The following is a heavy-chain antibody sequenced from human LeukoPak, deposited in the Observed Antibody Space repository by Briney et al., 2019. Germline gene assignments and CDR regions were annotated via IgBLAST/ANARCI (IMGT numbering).Heavy chain of an antibody. CDR1: GDSISRGDYS. CDR2: MYHGGTT. J-gene: IGHJ4*02. CDR3: ARAPGYYGSGIPYFDY. D-gene: IGHD3-10*01. V-gene: IGHV4-30-2*01. Sequence: PSETLSLTCAVSGDSISRGDYSRSWIRQPPGKGLEWIGYMYHGGTTSYNPSLNTRVTISVDRSKNQFSLKLTSVTAADTAVYYCARAPGYYGSGIPYFDYWGQGTLVTVSS.